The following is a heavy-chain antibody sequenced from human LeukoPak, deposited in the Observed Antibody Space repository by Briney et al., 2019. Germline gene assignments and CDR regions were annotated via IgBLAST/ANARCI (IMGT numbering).Heavy chain of an antibody. D-gene: IGHD4-11*01. J-gene: IGHJ4*02. CDR1: GFTFSSYA. CDR3: ARVETTVHFDY. CDR2: ISYDGSNK. V-gene: IGHV3-30-3*01. Sequence: GGSLRLSCAASGFTFSSYAMHWVRQAPGKGLEWVAVISYDGSNKYYADSVKGRFTISRDNAKNSLYLQMNSLRAEDTAVYYCARVETTVHFDYWGQGTLVTVSS.